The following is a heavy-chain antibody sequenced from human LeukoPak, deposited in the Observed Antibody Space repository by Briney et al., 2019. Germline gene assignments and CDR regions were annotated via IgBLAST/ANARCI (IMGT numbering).Heavy chain of an antibody. D-gene: IGHD3-16*01. CDR2: ISRGGNTI. CDR3: ARDGGSGKLDY. CDR1: GFSFSDYY. V-gene: IGHV3-11*04. J-gene: IGHJ4*02. Sequence: GGSLRLSCAASGFSFSDYYMNWFRQAPGKGPEWVSYISRGGNTIYYADSVKGRFTVSRDNAKNSLYLQMNSLRAEDTAVYYCARDGGSGKLDYWGQGALVTVSS.